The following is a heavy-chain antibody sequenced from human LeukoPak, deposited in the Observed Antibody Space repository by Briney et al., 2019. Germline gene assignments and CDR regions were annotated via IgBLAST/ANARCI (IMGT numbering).Heavy chain of an antibody. CDR2: IYYSGST. CDR3: ARLDCGGDCYSGRGWYFDL. CDR1: GGSISSYY. Sequence: SETLSLTCTVSGGSISSYYWSWIRQPPGKGLEWIGYIYYSGSTNYNPSLQSRVTISVDTSKNQFSLKLSSVTAADTAVYYCARLDCGGDCYSGRGWYFDLWGRGTLVTVSS. D-gene: IGHD2-21*02. J-gene: IGHJ2*01. V-gene: IGHV4-59*08.